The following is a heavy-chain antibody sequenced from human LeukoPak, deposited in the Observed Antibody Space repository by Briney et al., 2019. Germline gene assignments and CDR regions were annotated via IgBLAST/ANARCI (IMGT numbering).Heavy chain of an antibody. J-gene: IGHJ5*02. CDR1: GGSISSYY. Sequence: SETLSLTCTVSGGSISSYYWSWIRQPPGKGLEWIGYIYYSGSTNYNPPLKSRVTISVDTSKNQFSLKLSSVTAADTAVYYCARDEKQGFDPWGQGTLVTVSS. V-gene: IGHV4-59*01. CDR3: ARDEKQGFDP. CDR2: IYYSGST.